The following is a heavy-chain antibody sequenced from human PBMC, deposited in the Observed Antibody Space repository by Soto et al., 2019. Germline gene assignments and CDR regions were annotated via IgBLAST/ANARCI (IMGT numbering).Heavy chain of an antibody. CDR1: GYTFTSYY. CDR3: ESAPGYSYGGYYYYYGMDV. Sequence: QVQLVQSGAEVKKPGASVKVSCKASGYTFTSYYMHWVRQAPGQGLEWMGIINPSGGSTSYAQKFQGRVTMTRDTSTSTLYMELSSLRSEDTAVYYCESAPGYSYGGYYYYYGMDVWGQGTTVTVSS. D-gene: IGHD5-18*01. CDR2: INPSGGST. J-gene: IGHJ6*02. V-gene: IGHV1-46*01.